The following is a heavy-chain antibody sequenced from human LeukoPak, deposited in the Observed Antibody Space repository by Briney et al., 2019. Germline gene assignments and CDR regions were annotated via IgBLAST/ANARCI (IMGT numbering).Heavy chain of an antibody. CDR3: ARDIGWYALDY. CDR2: IKMDGSQY. V-gene: IGHV3-7*01. D-gene: IGHD6-19*01. J-gene: IGHJ4*02. CDR1: GFSFSVHW. Sequence: PGGSLRLSCAASGFSFSVHWMNWLRQAPGRGLEWVAIIKMDGSQYSYVDSVKGRFTISRDNAKNSLYLQMNSLRDEDTAVYYCARDIGWYALDYWGQGTLVTVSS.